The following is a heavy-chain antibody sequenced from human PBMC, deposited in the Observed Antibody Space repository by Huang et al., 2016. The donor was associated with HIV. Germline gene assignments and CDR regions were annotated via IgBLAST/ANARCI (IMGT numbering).Heavy chain of an antibody. J-gene: IGHJ6*02. CDR2: INPNSGYT. V-gene: IGHV1-2*02. Sequence: QVQLVQSGAEVKKPGASVKVSCKASGYTFTGYYMHWVRQAPGQGLEWMGWINPNSGYTNYAQKFQGRVTMTRDTSISTAYMELSRLRSDDTAVYYCAAGVVPAADYYYYYGMDVWGQGTTVTVSS. CDR1: GYTFTGYY. D-gene: IGHD2-2*01. CDR3: AAGVVPAADYYYYYGMDV.